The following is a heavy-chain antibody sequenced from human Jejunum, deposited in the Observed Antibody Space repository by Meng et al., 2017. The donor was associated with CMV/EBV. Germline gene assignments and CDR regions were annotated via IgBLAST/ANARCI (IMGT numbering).Heavy chain of an antibody. V-gene: IGHV1-18*01. J-gene: IGHJ4*02. CDR3: AKNLLSPSSFFDL. Sequence: SGYSFTSYGVGWVRQAPGQALEWVGWISAYNGNTNYAQKFQGRVTMTTDTSTGTAYMELRSLKVDDTAVYYCAKNLLSPSSFFDLWGQGTLVTVSS. CDR2: ISAYNGNT. D-gene: IGHD2-2*01. CDR1: GYSFTSYG.